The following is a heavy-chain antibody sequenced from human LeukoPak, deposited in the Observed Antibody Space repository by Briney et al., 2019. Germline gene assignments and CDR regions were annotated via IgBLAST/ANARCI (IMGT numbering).Heavy chain of an antibody. Sequence: PGGSLRLSCAASGFTFSNYWMSWVRQAPGKGLEWVASIKPGGSEERYVDSMKGRLTISRDNSKNTLYLQMSSLRAEDTAVYYCVKDLPLYDSSGNDAFDIWGQGTMVTVSS. CDR2: IKPGGSEE. J-gene: IGHJ3*02. V-gene: IGHV3-7*01. CDR1: GFTFSNYW. CDR3: VKDLPLYDSSGNDAFDI. D-gene: IGHD3-22*01.